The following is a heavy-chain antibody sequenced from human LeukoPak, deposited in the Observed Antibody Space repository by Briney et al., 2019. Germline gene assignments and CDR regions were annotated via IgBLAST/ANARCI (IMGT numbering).Heavy chain of an antibody. CDR2: ISYDGSNK. CDR3: AKDLVAVRPGVGYYYFGMDV. Sequence: GGSLRLSCAASGFTFSTYGMHWVRQAPGKGLEWVAVISYDGSNKYYADSVEGRFTISRDKSKNTLYLQMNSLRPEDTAMYYCAKDLVAVRPGVGYYYFGMDVWGQGTTVTVSS. V-gene: IGHV3-30*18. J-gene: IGHJ6*02. CDR1: GFTFSTYG. D-gene: IGHD6-6*01.